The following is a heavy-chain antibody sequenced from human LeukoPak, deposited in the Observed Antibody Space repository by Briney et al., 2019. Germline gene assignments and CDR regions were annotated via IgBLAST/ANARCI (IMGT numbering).Heavy chain of an antibody. CDR1: GFTFSSYG. V-gene: IGHV3-30*02. D-gene: IGHD3-9*01. CDR3: ANGPHYNILTGFYKVRSHLDY. J-gene: IGHJ4*02. Sequence: GGSLRLSCAASGFTFSSYGMHWVRQAPGKGLEWVAYIQYDGSNEQYADSVKGRFTISRDNSKNTLYLQMNSLRAEDTAMYYCANGPHYNILTGFYKVRSHLDYWGQGTLVTVSS. CDR2: IQYDGSNE.